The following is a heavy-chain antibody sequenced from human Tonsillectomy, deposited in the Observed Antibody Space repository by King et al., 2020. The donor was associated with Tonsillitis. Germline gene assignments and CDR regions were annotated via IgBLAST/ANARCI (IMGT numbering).Heavy chain of an antibody. CDR2: IRHDGNDK. Sequence: VQLVESGGDLVQPGGSLRLSCAASGFTFSNYWMSWVRQAPGKGREWVANIRHDGNDKYYEDSVKGRFTISRDTAKNSLYLQMNSLRVEDTAMYYCTRDHYYDNSGSPSDYWGQGTLVTVSP. J-gene: IGHJ4*02. CDR1: GFTFSNYW. CDR3: TRDHYYDNSGSPSDY. V-gene: IGHV3-7*03. D-gene: IGHD3-22*01.